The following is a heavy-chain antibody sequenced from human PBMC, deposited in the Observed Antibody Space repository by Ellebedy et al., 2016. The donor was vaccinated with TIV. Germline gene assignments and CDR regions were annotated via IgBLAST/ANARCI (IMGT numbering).Heavy chain of an antibody. D-gene: IGHD5-12*01. V-gene: IGHV4-39*07. J-gene: IGHJ3*02. CDR3: ARFVRATKAFDI. Sequence: MPSETLSLTCTVSGGSISSSSYYWGWIRLPPGKGLEWIGNIYYSGSTYYNTSLQSRGTISVDTSKNQFSLWLTSVSAADTAEYYCARFVRATKAFDIWGQGTMVTVSS. CDR2: IYYSGST. CDR1: GGSISSSSYY.